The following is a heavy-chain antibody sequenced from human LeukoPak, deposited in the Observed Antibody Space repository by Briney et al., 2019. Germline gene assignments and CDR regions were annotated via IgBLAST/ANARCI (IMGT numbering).Heavy chain of an antibody. CDR1: GYSISSGYS. V-gene: IGHV4-38-2*02. J-gene: IGHJ4*02. CDR2: IYHSGST. Sequence: PSETLSLTCTVSGYSISSGYSWGWIRQPPGKGLEWIGNIYHSGSTYYNPSLKSRATISVDTSKNQFSLKLSSVTAADTAVYYCARAQYSSSCFGYWGQGTLVTVSS. CDR3: ARAQYSSSCFGY. D-gene: IGHD6-13*01.